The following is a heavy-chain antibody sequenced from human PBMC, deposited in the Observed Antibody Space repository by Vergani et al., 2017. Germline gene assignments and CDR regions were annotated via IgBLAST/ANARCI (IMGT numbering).Heavy chain of an antibody. J-gene: IGHJ4*02. CDR1: GYTFSNYH. D-gene: IGHD3-9*01. CDR2: INPSGGHT. V-gene: IGHV1-46*03. Sequence: QVQVVQSGAEVKKSGASVKVSCKTSGYTFSNYHMHWVRQAPGQGLGWMGIINPSGGHTNYAQKFQGRVTMTRDTSTSTVYMELSSLRSEDTAIYYCARGDYGILTGYRYWGQGTLVTVSA. CDR3: ARGDYGILTGYRY.